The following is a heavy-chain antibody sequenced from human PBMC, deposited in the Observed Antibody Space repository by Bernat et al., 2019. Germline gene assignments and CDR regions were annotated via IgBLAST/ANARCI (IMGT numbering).Heavy chain of an antibody. CDR2: IYYSGST. D-gene: IGHD1-26*01. CDR3: ARGVGATSKAPRFDY. J-gene: IGHJ4*02. CDR1: GGSVSSGSYY. V-gene: IGHV4-61*01. Sequence: QVQLQESGPGLVKPSETLSLTCTVSGGSVSSGSYYWSWIRQPPGKGLEWIGYIYYSGSTNYNPSLKSRVTISVDTSKNQFSLKLSSVTAADTAVYYCARGVGATSKAPRFDYWGQGTLVTVSS.